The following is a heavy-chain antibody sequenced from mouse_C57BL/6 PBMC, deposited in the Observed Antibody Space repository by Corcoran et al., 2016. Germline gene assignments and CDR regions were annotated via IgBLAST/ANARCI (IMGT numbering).Heavy chain of an antibody. D-gene: IGHD4-1*01. CDR2: INPNNGGT. CDR3: PRKLGRGALQY. J-gene: IGHJ2*01. CDR1: GYTFTDYN. Sequence: EVQLQQSGPELVKPGASVKIPCKASGYTFTDYNMDWVKQSHGKSLEWIGDINPNNGGTIYNQKFKGKATLTVDKSSSTAYMELRSLTSEYTAMYCRPRKLGRGALQYWCQLTILTVSS. V-gene: IGHV1-18*01.